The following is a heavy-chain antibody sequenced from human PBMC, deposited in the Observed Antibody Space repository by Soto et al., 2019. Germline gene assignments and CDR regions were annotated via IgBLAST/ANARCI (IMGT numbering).Heavy chain of an antibody. V-gene: IGHV4-59*01. CDR2: LYYSDNT. CDR1: GGSISPFY. J-gene: IGHJ6*02. CDR3: ARELPQRQGRNMDV. D-gene: IGHD1-1*01. Sequence: KTSETLSLTCTVSGGSISPFYWSWVRQPPGKGLEWIGYLYYSDNTNYNPSLKSRVTISVDASKNQVSLRLTSVTAADTAVYYCARELPQRQGRNMDVWGQGTTVTVSS.